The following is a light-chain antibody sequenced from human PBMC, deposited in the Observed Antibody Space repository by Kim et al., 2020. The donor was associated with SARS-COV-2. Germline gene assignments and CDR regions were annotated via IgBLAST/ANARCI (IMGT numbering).Light chain of an antibody. CDR1: QSVSSSY. Sequence: SPGERATLSCRASQSVSSSYLAWYQQKPGQAPRLLIYGASTRATGIPDRFSGSGSGTDFTLTISRLEPEDFAVYYCQQYGNSPFTFGPGTKVDIK. J-gene: IGKJ3*01. CDR3: QQYGNSPFT. V-gene: IGKV3-20*01. CDR2: GAS.